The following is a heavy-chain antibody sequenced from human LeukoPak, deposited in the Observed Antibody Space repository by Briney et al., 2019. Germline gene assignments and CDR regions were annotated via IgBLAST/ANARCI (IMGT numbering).Heavy chain of an antibody. J-gene: IGHJ6*02. CDR2: IYHSGNT. CDR3: ERLWGYDGYAPYGMDV. V-gene: IGHV4-4*02. D-gene: IGHD5-12*01. Sequence: SGTLSLTCAVSGGSISSSNWWSRVRQPPGKGLEWIGEIYHSGNTNYNPSLKSRVTISVDKSKNQFSLKLSSVAAADTAVYYCERLWGYDGYAPYGMDVWGQGTTVTVSS. CDR1: GGSISSSNW.